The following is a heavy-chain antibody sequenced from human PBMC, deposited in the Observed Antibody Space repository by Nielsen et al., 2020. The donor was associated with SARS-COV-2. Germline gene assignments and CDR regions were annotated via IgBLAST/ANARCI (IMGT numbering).Heavy chain of an antibody. CDR1: GFTFSNYV. CDR2: ISSPSNYV. CDR3: VRDRGSGWSRGRNYNYFGMDV. J-gene: IGHJ6*02. Sequence: GESLKISCAASGFTFSNYVMNWVRQSPGKGLEWVSCISSPSNYVHYADSVQGRFTISKDYLQINDLRAEDTAVYYCVRDRGSGWSRGRNYNYFGMDVWGQGTTVTVSS. V-gene: IGHV3-21*01. D-gene: IGHD6-19*01.